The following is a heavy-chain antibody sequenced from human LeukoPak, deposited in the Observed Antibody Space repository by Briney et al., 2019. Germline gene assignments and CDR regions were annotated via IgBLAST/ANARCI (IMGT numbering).Heavy chain of an antibody. CDR1: GGSFSGYY. V-gene: IGHV4-34*01. CDR2: IYHSGST. J-gene: IGHJ5*02. CDR3: ARGAYFWSGYSQYNWFDP. Sequence: KPSETLSLTCAVYGGSFSGYYWSWIRQPPGKGLEWIGEIYHSGSTNYNPSLKSRVTISVDTSKNQFSLKLSSVTAADTAVYYCARGAYFWSGYSQYNWFDPWGQGTLVTVSS. D-gene: IGHD3-3*01.